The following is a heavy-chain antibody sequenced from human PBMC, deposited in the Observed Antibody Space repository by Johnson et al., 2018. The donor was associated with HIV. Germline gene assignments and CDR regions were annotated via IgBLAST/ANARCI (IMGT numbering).Heavy chain of an antibody. J-gene: IGHJ3*02. CDR1: GFNFDDYG. V-gene: IGHV3-20*04. CDR2: VNWNGGNT. CDR3: ARDFVSWGATTGGPFDI. D-gene: IGHD1-26*01. Sequence: VQLVESGGSVVRPGGSLRLSCAASGFNFDDYGMSWVRQAPGKGLEWVSGVNWNGGNTGYADSVKGRFTISRDNSKNTLYLQMNSLRAEDTAVYYCARDFVSWGATTGGPFDIWGQGTMVTVSS.